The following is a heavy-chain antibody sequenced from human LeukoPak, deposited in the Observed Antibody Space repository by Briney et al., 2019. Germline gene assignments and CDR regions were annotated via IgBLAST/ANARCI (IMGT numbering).Heavy chain of an antibody. Sequence: GGPLRLSCAASGFTFSSFSMNWVRQGPGKGLEWVSSISSSSSHIYYADSVKGRFTISRDNAKSSLYLQMNSLRAEDTALHYCARGAGASNSAWYDDSWGQGTLVTVYS. CDR1: GFTFSSFS. CDR2: ISSSSSHI. CDR3: ARGAGASNSAWYDDS. D-gene: IGHD6-19*01. V-gene: IGHV3-21*01. J-gene: IGHJ4*02.